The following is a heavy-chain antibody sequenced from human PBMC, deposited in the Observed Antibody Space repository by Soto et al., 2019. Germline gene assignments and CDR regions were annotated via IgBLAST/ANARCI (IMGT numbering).Heavy chain of an antibody. CDR1: GGSISSYH. J-gene: IGHJ5*02. CDR3: ARDKSKGRAAAGTPGWFDP. D-gene: IGHD6-13*01. CDR2: IYYSGST. V-gene: IGHV4-59*01. Sequence: SETLSLTCTVSGGSISSYHWSWIRQPPGKGLEWIGYIYYSGSTNYNPSLKSRVTISVDTSKNQFSLKLSSVTAADTAVYYCARDKSKGRAAAGTPGWFDPWGQGTLVTVS.